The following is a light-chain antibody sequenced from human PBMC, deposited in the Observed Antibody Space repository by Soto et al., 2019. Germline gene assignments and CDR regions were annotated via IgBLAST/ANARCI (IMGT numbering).Light chain of an antibody. J-gene: IGKJ2*01. V-gene: IGKV3-15*01. CDR1: QSVSGS. CDR2: GAS. CDR3: QQYKNWAYT. Sequence: EIVMTQSPATLSVSPGERATLSCRASQSVSGSLAWYQQRPGQAPRLLIYGASTWATGIPPRFSGSGSGTEFTLTLSSLQSEDFAVYYCQQYKNWAYTFGQGTKLEIK.